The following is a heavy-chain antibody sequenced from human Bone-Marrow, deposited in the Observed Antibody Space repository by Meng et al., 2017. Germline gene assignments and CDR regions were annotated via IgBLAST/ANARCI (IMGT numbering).Heavy chain of an antibody. CDR3: ARESTGRLDY. CDR1: GFTFSTHV. Sequence: GESLKISCAASGFTFSTHVMHWVRQAPGKGLEWVAVITHDAKYKYYTDSVKGRFTISRDNSKNTLYLQMNSLRSEDTAVFYCARESTGRLDYWGQGTLVTVSS. D-gene: IGHD4-17*01. V-gene: IGHV3-30*10. CDR2: ITHDAKYK. J-gene: IGHJ4*02.